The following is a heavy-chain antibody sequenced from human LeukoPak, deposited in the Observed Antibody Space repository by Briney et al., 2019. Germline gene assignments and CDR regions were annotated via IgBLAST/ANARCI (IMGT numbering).Heavy chain of an antibody. CDR2: ISSSSSYI. V-gene: IGHV3-21*01. CDR3: ARVGQWLYVLH. Sequence: GGSLRLSCAASGFTFSSYSMNWARQAPGKGLEWVSSISSSSSYIYYADSVKGRFTISRDNAKNSLYLQMNSLRAEDTAVYHCARVGQWLYVLHWGQGTLVAVSS. D-gene: IGHD6-19*01. CDR1: GFTFSSYS. J-gene: IGHJ4*02.